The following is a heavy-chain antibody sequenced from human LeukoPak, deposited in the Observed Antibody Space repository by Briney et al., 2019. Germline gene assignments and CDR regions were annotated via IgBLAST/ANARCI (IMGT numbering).Heavy chain of an antibody. CDR1: GGSISSGGYS. CDR2: IYHSGST. CDR3: ARASQGIDY. Sequence: PSETLSLTCAVSGGSISSGGYSWSWIRQPPGKGLEWIGYIYHSGSTYYNSSLKSRVTISVDRSKNQFSLKLSSVTAADTAVYYCARASQGIDYWGQGTLVTVSS. D-gene: IGHD2/OR15-2a*01. V-gene: IGHV4-30-2*01. J-gene: IGHJ4*02.